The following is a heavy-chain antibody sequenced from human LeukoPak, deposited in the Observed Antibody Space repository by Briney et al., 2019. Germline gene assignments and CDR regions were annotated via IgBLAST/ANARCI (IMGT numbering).Heavy chain of an antibody. V-gene: IGHV4-34*01. CDR3: ARPYGSGSYFLAFRF. Sequence: SETLSLTCAVYGGSFSGYYWSWLRQPPGKGLEWIGEINHSGSTNYNPSLKSRVTISVDTSKNQFSLKLSSVTAADTAVYYCARPYGSGSYFLAFRFWGQGTLVTASS. J-gene: IGHJ4*02. CDR2: INHSGST. CDR1: GGSFSGYY. D-gene: IGHD3-10*01.